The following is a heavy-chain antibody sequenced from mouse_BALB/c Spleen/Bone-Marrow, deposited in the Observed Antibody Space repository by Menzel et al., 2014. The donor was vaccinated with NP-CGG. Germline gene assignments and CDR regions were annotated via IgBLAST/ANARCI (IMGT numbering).Heavy chain of an antibody. J-gene: IGHJ4*01. CDR3: AREYPRAMDY. CDR2: IYPETGST. Sequence: VQLQQSGAELVRPGASVKLSCKTSGYIFTSYWIHWVKQRSGQGLEWIARIYPETGSTYCNVKFRGKATLTADKSSSTAYMQLSSLKSEDSGVYFCAREYPRAMDYWGQGTSVTVSS. D-gene: IGHD2-10*02. CDR1: GYIFTSYW. V-gene: IGHV1S132*01.